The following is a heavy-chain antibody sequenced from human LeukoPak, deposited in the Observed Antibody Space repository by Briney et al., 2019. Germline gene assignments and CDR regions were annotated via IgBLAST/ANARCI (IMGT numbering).Heavy chain of an antibody. D-gene: IGHD6-13*01. J-gene: IGHJ4*02. Sequence: GGSLRLSCAASGFSFDTYTMTWVRQAPGEGLGWVSAISGDGGSTYYAVSVKGRFTISRDNSKNTLYLQMNGLRAEDTAVYYCTLGSLYSSSWYGDYWGQGTLVTVSS. V-gene: IGHV3-23*01. CDR3: TLGSLYSSSWYGDY. CDR2: ISGDGGST. CDR1: GFSFDTYT.